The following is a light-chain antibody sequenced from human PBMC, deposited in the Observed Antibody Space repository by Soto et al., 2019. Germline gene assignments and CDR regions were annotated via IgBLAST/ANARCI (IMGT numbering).Light chain of an antibody. CDR3: QQYAVSPLT. CDR2: AAS. J-gene: IGKJ4*01. Sequence: ENVLTQSPGTLSLSPGERVTLSCRASQGVSRKYIAWHQQKPGQAPRLLIHAASFRATGIPARFSGSGSGTDFTLTISSLEPEDFAVFYCQQYAVSPLTFGGGTKVEIK. CDR1: QGVSRKY. V-gene: IGKV3-20*01.